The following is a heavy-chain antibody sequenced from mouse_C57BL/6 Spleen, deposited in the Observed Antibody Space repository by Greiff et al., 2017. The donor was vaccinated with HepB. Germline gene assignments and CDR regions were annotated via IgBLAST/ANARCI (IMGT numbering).Heavy chain of an antibody. J-gene: IGHJ1*03. CDR3: ARPTVVATNWYFDV. V-gene: IGHV1-39*01. Sequence: EVKLVESGPELVKPGASVKISCKASGYSFTDYNMNWVKQSNGKSLEWIGVINPNYGTTSYNQKFKGKATLTVDQSSSTAYLQLNSLTSEDSAVYYCARPTVVATNWYFDVWGTGTTVTVSS. CDR2: INPNYGTT. D-gene: IGHD1-1*01. CDR1: GYSFTDYN.